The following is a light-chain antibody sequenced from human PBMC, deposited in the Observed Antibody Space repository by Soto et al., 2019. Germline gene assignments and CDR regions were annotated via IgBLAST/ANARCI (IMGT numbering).Light chain of an antibody. CDR3: TSWTTSTTMI. Sequence: QSALTQPASVSGSPGQSITISCTGTRSDIGAYNFVSWYQQHPGEVPKLILYDVNVRPSGVSTRFSGSKSGNTASLTISGRQAEDEADYYCTSWTTSTTMIFGGGTKLTVL. V-gene: IGLV2-14*03. CDR1: RSDIGAYNF. J-gene: IGLJ2*01. CDR2: DVN.